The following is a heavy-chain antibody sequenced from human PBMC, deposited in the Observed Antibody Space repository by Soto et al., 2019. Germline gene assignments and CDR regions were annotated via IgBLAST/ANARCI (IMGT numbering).Heavy chain of an antibody. Sequence: QVQLVQSGAEVKKPGASVKVSCKASGYTFTSYDINWVRQATGQGLEWMGWMNPNSGNTGYAQKFQGRVTMPRNTYISTAYMEVSSLRSEDTAVYYCARAAVRTTGYYYYYMDVWGTGTTVTVSS. CDR1: GYTFTSYD. CDR2: MNPNSGNT. V-gene: IGHV1-8*01. CDR3: ARAAVRTTGYYYYYMDV. J-gene: IGHJ6*03. D-gene: IGHD4-17*01.